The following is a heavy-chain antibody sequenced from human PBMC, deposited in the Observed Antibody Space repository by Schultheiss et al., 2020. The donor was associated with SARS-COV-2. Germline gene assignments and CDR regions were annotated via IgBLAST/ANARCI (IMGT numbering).Heavy chain of an antibody. CDR2: INPDGSST. V-gene: IGHV3-74*01. Sequence: GGSLRLSCAASGFTFSSYGMHWVRQAPGKGLEWVSRINPDGSSTSYADSVKGRFTISRDNAKNSLYLQMNSLRVEDTAMYYCARALYGDAFDIWGQGTMVTVSS. CDR1: GFTFSSYG. J-gene: IGHJ3*02. CDR3: ARALYGDAFDI. D-gene: IGHD3-16*01.